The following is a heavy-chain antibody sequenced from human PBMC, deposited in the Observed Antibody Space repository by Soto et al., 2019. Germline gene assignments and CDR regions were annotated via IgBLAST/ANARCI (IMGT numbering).Heavy chain of an antibody. D-gene: IGHD2-21*02. V-gene: IGHV4-59*01. Sequence: GTLSLTCTVSGGSISGYYGSGIRQPPGKGLEWIGNVYYSGGAKYNPSVKRRVSISVDTSKNQFSLNLSSVTAADTAVYYCTRDGDGRMPTNPYYYYGMDVWGPGITVTVSS. CDR3: TRDGDGRMPTNPYYYYGMDV. CDR1: GGSISGYY. J-gene: IGHJ6*02. CDR2: VYYSGGA.